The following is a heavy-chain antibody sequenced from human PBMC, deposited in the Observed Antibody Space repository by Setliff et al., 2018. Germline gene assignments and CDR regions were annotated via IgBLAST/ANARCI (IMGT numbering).Heavy chain of an antibody. V-gene: IGHV4-4*02. J-gene: IGHJ5*02. D-gene: IGHD3-10*01. CDR2: IYHSGST. CDR1: GASISNRDYH. CDR3: ARMVLLGGFDP. Sequence: PSETLSLTCTVSGASISNRDYHWSWVRQPPGKGLEWIGEIYHSGSTNYNPSLKSRVTTSVDKSKNQFSLKLSSVTAADTAVYYCARMVLLGGFDPWGQGTLVTVSS.